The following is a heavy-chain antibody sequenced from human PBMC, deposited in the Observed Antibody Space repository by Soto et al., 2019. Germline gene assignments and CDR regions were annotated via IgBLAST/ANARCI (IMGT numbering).Heavy chain of an antibody. Sequence: QVQLVQSGADVKKPGASVKVSCKASGYTFSDYGVSWVRQAPGQGVEWMGWISSKNGNTNFAQKFRGRVTMTTDPSTSTVYMELRSLRPDDTAVYYCAREPPETPPDYWGQGTLVTVSS. CDR1: GYTFSDYG. CDR2: ISSKNGNT. V-gene: IGHV1-18*01. J-gene: IGHJ4*02. CDR3: AREPPETPPDY.